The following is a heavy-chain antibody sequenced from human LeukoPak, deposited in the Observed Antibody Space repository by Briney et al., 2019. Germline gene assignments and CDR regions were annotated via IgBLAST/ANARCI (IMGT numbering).Heavy chain of an antibody. J-gene: IGHJ4*02. CDR3: ARDVEYSSGWLLDY. Sequence: GGSLRLSCAASGFTFSSYWMSWVRQAPGKGLEGVANIKQDGSEKYYVDSVKGRFTISRDNAKNSLYLQMNSLRAEDTAVYYCARDVEYSSGWLLDYWGQGTLVTVSS. CDR2: IKQDGSEK. CDR1: GFTFSSYW. V-gene: IGHV3-7*01. D-gene: IGHD6-19*01.